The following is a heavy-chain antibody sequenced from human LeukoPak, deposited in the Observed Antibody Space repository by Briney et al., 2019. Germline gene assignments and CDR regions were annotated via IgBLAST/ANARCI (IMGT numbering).Heavy chain of an antibody. CDR1: GFTFSSYG. V-gene: IGHV3-30*18. Sequence: GGSLRLSCAASGFTFSSYGMHWVRQATGKGLEWVAVISYDGSNKYYADSVRGRLTISRDNSKNTLYLQMNSLRAEDTAVYYCAKEEYSGAVAGTLDYWGQGTLVTVSS. CDR2: ISYDGSNK. CDR3: AKEEYSGAVAGTLDY. D-gene: IGHD6-19*01. J-gene: IGHJ4*02.